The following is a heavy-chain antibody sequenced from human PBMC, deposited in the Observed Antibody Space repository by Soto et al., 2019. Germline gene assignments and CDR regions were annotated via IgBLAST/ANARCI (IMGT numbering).Heavy chain of an antibody. V-gene: IGHV3-23*01. D-gene: IGHD6-19*01. CDR2: ISGSGGST. J-gene: IGHJ4*02. CDR3: AKDRRIAVAGYFAY. Sequence: GGSLRLSCAASGFTFSSYAMSWFRQAPGKGLEWVSAISGSGGSTYYADSVKGRFTISRDNSKNTLYLQMNSLRAEDTAVYYWAKDRRIAVAGYFAYWGQGTLVTVSS. CDR1: GFTFSSYA.